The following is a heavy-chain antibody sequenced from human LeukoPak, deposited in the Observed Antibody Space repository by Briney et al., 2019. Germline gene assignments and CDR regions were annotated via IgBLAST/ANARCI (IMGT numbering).Heavy chain of an antibody. CDR2: IHPADADN. V-gene: IGHV5-51*01. Sequence: PGESLMISCKGSRYSFTNYWIAWVRQMPGKGMEWMGIIHPADADNRYNPSFQGQVTISADKYIITAFLQWSSLKASDTVMYYCASPVDTSMAFDYWGQGTPVTVSS. CDR3: ASPVDTSMAFDY. J-gene: IGHJ4*02. D-gene: IGHD5-18*01. CDR1: RYSFTNYW.